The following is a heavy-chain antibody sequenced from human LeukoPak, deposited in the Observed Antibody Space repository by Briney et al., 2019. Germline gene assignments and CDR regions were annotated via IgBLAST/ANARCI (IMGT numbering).Heavy chain of an antibody. Sequence: ASVKVSCKASGYTFTGYYMHWVRQAPGQGLEWMGWINPNSGGTNYAQKFQGRVTMTRDTSISTAYMELSGLRSDDTAVYYCARDYFDSSGYIDYWGQGTLVTVSS. CDR3: ARDYFDSSGYIDY. D-gene: IGHD3-22*01. V-gene: IGHV1-2*02. CDR2: INPNSGGT. CDR1: GYTFTGYY. J-gene: IGHJ4*02.